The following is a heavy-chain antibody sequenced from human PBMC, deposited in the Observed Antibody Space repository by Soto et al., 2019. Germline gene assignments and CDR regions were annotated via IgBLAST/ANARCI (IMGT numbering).Heavy chain of an antibody. CDR1: GFTFGNFW. Sequence: GGSLRLSCAASGFTFGNFWMHWVRQAPGKGLVWVSRINSDGSTSYADFVKGRLTISRDNAKNTVYLQMNSLRAEDTAVYYCARGLYREYGQDSWGQGALVTVSS. V-gene: IGHV3-74*01. CDR3: ARGLYREYGQDS. CDR2: INSDGST. J-gene: IGHJ4*02. D-gene: IGHD3-10*01.